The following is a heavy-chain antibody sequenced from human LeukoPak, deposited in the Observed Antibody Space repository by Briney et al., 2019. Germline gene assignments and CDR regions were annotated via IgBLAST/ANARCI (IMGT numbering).Heavy chain of an antibody. CDR2: ISSSRNDI. Sequence: GGSLRLSCAASGFTFSSYSFNWVRQAPGKGLEWVSSISSSRNDIYYADSVKGRFTISRDNVKSSLYLQMNSLRAEDTAVYYCARETFCTSTRCPIGDHFDYWGQGTLVTVSS. J-gene: IGHJ4*02. CDR1: GFTFSSYS. D-gene: IGHD2-2*01. V-gene: IGHV3-21*01. CDR3: ARETFCTSTRCPIGDHFDY.